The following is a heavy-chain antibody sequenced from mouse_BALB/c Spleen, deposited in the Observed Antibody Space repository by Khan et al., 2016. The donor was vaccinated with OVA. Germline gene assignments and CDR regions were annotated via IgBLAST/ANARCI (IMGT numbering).Heavy chain of an antibody. D-gene: IGHD2-12*01. J-gene: IGHJ4*01. Sequence: DLVKPGTSVMLSFKASGYTFTSYWINWIKQRPGQGLEWIGRIGPGRSNTYYNEMFKGKAALPVDTSSSIAYIQLSSLSSEDSAVSFCAREKYYYRSCYSMDYWGQGTSVTVSA. CDR3: AREKYYYRSCYSMDY. CDR1: GYTFTSYW. V-gene: IGHV1S41*01. CDR2: IGPGRSNT.